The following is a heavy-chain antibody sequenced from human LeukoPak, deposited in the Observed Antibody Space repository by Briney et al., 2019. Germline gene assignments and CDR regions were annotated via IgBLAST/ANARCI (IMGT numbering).Heavy chain of an antibody. CDR1: GASFSSGDQY. V-gene: IGHV4-31*03. Sequence: SETLSLTCTVSGASFSSGDQYWNWIRQSPGKGLEWIGSIHPSGRLYNNPYLESRVTISIDTSKNQFSLNLNSVTAADTAVYFCSRGLDSRKLGYWGQGTLVTVSS. CDR3: SRGLDSRKLGY. D-gene: IGHD3-22*01. CDR2: IHPSGRL. J-gene: IGHJ4*02.